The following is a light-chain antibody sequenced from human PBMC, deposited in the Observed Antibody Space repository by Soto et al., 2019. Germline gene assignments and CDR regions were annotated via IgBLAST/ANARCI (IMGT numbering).Light chain of an antibody. CDR1: QSVSSN. Sequence: EIVMTQSPATLSVSPGERATLSCRASQSVSSNLAWYQQKPGQAPRLLIYGASTRATGIPARFRGSGSGIEFTLTISSLQSEDFAVYYCQQYNNWPLTFGGGTKVQIK. J-gene: IGKJ4*01. CDR3: QQYNNWPLT. V-gene: IGKV3-15*01. CDR2: GAS.